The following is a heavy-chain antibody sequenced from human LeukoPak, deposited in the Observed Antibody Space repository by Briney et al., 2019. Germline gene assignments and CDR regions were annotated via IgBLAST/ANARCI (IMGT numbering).Heavy chain of an antibody. J-gene: IGHJ6*03. Sequence: GGSLRLSCAASGFTFSSYSMNWVRQAPGKGLEWVSYISSSSSTIYYADSVKGRFTISRDNAKNSLYLQMNSLRAEDTAVYYCARVIVGGVDYYYYMDVWGKGTTVTVSS. V-gene: IGHV3-48*04. CDR1: GFTFSSYS. CDR3: ARVIVGGVDYYYYMDV. D-gene: IGHD2-8*02. CDR2: ISSSSSTI.